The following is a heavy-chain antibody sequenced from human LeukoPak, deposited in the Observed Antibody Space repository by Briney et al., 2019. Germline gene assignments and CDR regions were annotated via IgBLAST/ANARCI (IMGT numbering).Heavy chain of an antibody. Sequence: ASVKVSCKASGYTFSDYYMHWVRQAPGQGLEWMGWISPYNGNTNYAQKLQGRVTMTTDTSTTTAYLELRSLISDDTAVYYCAREEPGDSGSHHFDSWGQGTLVTVSS. V-gene: IGHV1-18*04. CDR2: ISPYNGNT. CDR1: GYTFSDYY. CDR3: AREEPGDSGSHHFDS. D-gene: IGHD1-26*01. J-gene: IGHJ4*02.